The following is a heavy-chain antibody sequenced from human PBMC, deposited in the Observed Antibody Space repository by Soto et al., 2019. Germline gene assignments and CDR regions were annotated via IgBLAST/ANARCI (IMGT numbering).Heavy chain of an antibody. V-gene: IGHV3-53*01. CDR1: GFTVSSNY. D-gene: IGHD3-10*01. CDR3: ATWGGEYYYYYGMDV. J-gene: IGHJ6*02. CDR2: IYSGGST. Sequence: GGSLRLSCAASGFTVSSNYMSWVRQAPGKGLEWVSVIYSGGSTYYADSVKGRFTISRDNSKNTLYLQMNSLRADDTAVYYCATWGGEYYYYYGMDVWGQGTTVTVSS.